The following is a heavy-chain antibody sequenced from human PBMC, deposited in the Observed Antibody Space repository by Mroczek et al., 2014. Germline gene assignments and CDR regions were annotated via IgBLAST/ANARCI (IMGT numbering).Heavy chain of an antibody. D-gene: IGHD6-13*01. CDR2: IWYDGSNK. V-gene: IGHV3-33*01. CDR1: GFTFSSYG. J-gene: IGHJ4*02. CDR3: ARSSGYSSSRLNGLFDY. Sequence: QVQLVQSGGGVVQPGRSLRLSCAASGFTFSSYGMHWVRQAPGKGLEWVAVIWYDGSNKYYADSVKGRFTISRDNSKNTLYLQMNSLRAEDTAVYYCARSSGYSSSRLNGLFDYWGQGTPGHRLL.